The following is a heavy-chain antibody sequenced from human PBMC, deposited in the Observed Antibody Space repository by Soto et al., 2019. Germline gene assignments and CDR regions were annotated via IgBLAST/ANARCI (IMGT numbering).Heavy chain of an antibody. Sequence: EVQVLESGGGLVQPGGSLRLSCVASGFTFTTYAMTWVRQAPGKGLEGVSIISGSGGRTHYADSVKGRFIISRDNSKNTLYLQMNGVRDEDTAVFYCANTGFGRYCSSTSCVHFDYWGQGTLVTVSS. J-gene: IGHJ4*02. CDR2: ISGSGGRT. CDR3: ANTGFGRYCSSTSCVHFDY. CDR1: GFTFTTYA. V-gene: IGHV3-23*01. D-gene: IGHD2-2*01.